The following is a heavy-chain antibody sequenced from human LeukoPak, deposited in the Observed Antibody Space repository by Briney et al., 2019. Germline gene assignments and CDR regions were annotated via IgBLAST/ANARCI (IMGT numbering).Heavy chain of an antibody. V-gene: IGHV4-59*01. CDR2: IYYSGST. CDR1: GGSISDYY. J-gene: IGHJ6*03. CDR3: ARGDFCSKSNCYLRPMDV. Sequence: SGTLSLTCTVSGGSISDYYWNWIRQPPGKGLEWIGYIYYSGSTTYNPSLKSRVTMSVDTAKNQFSLTVRSVTAADTAVYYCARGDFCSKSNCYLRPMDVWGKGTTVSVSS. D-gene: IGHD3-3*01.